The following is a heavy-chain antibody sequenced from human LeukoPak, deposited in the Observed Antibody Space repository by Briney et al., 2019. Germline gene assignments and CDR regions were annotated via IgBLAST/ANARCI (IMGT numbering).Heavy chain of an antibody. CDR1: GYTFTRYY. V-gene: IGHV1-2*02. D-gene: IGHD6-13*01. CDR2: INPNSGGT. CDR3: ARGGGIAGPNWFDP. J-gene: IGHJ5*02. Sequence: GASVKVSCKASGYTFTRYYIHWVRQAPGQGLEGMGWINPNSGGTDYAQKFQGRVTMTRDTSISTAYMELSRLRSDDTAVYYCARGGGIAGPNWFDPWGQGTLVTVSS.